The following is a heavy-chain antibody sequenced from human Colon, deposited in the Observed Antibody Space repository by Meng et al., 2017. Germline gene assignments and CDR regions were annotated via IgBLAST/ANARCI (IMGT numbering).Heavy chain of an antibody. J-gene: IGHJ4*02. CDR2: ISSSSSYI. V-gene: IGHV3-21*01. CDR3: ARDQWGYSYVEDS. CDR1: GFTFSSYS. Sequence: GESLKISCAASGFTFSSYSMNWVRQDPGKGLEWVSSISSSSSYIYYADSVKGRFTISRDNAKNSLYLQMNSLRAEDTAVYYCARDQWGYSYVEDSWGQGTLVTVSS. D-gene: IGHD5-18*01.